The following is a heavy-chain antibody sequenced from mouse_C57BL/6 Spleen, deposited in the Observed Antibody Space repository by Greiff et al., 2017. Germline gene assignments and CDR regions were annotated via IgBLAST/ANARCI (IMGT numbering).Heavy chain of an antibody. Sequence: VQLQQSGAELVRPGASVKLSCKASGYTFTSYWITWVKQRPGQGLEWIGDIDPGGCSTNYNEKFKSKATLTVDTSSSTVYMQRSSLTYEDAAVYYGARGSAYYGNDYWGQGTTLTVSS. CDR1: GYTFTSYW. D-gene: IGHD2-10*01. CDR3: ARGSAYYGNDY. V-gene: IGHV1-55*01. CDR2: IDPGGCST. J-gene: IGHJ2*01.